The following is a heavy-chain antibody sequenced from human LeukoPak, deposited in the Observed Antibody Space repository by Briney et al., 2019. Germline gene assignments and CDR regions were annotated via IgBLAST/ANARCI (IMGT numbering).Heavy chain of an antibody. J-gene: IGHJ5*02. Sequence: AETLSLTCTVSGGSISSSSHSWSWIRQPPGKGLEWTDTIFYFGRTYYNPSLESRLTISVDTSKNQFSLKMTSVTAADTAIYYCAQSLGSGNWIGNWFDPWGQGTLVTVSS. CDR2: IFYFGRT. CDR1: GGSISSSSHS. V-gene: IGHV4-39*01. D-gene: IGHD1-1*01. CDR3: AQSLGSGNWIGNWFDP.